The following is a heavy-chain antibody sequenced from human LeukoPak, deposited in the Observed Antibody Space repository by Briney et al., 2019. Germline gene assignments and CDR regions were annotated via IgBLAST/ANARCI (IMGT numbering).Heavy chain of an antibody. D-gene: IGHD3/OR15-3a*01. J-gene: IGHJ3*01. V-gene: IGHV3-48*03. CDR1: GFTFSSYE. Sequence: GGSLRLSCAASGFTFSSYEMNWVRQAPGKGLEWVSYISSSGSTIYYADSVKGRFTISRDNAKNSLYLQMNSLRAEDTAFYCVRDLDWGAFDVWGQGRMVTVSS. CDR3: RDLDWGAFDV. CDR2: ISSSGSTI.